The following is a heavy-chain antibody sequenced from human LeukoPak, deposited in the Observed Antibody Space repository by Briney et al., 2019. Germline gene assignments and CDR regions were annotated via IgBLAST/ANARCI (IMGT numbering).Heavy chain of an antibody. J-gene: IGHJ3*02. V-gene: IGHV3-23*01. Sequence: GGSLRLSCAASGFTFSTYGMSWVRQAPGKGLEWVSSLSSSGGSTYHADSVKGRFTISRDNSKNTLYLQMNSLRAEDTAVYYCAKKISPDYGSGSSYDAFDIWGRGTMVTVSS. D-gene: IGHD3-10*01. CDR3: AKKISPDYGSGSSYDAFDI. CDR2: LSSSGGST. CDR1: GFTFSTYG.